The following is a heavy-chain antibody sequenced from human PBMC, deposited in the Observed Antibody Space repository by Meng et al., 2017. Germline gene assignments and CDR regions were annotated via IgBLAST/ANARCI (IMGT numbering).Heavy chain of an antibody. Sequence: VELVEAGGGVAQPGRALRLSCAASGFTFSSYGMHGVRQAPGKGLEWVAVIWYDGSTKYYADSVKGRFTISRDNSKNTLYLQMNSLRAEDTAVYYCAREGQLWARNFDYWGQGTLVTVSS. CDR3: AREGQLWARNFDY. CDR2: IWYDGSTK. D-gene: IGHD5-18*01. J-gene: IGHJ4*02. CDR1: GFTFSSYG. V-gene: IGHV3-33*01.